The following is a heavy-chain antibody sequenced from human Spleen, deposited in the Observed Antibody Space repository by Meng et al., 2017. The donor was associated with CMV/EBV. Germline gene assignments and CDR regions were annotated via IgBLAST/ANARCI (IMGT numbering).Heavy chain of an antibody. CDR2: ISSSSSYI. D-gene: IGHD6-13*01. CDR1: GFTFSSYS. CDR3: ARHSCCEGAAGMSPYYSMDV. Sequence: GGSLRLSCAASGFTFSSYSMNWVRQAPGKGLEWVSSISSSSSYIYYADSVKGRFTISRDNSKNTVYLQMNSLRPEDTAVYYCARHSCCEGAAGMSPYYSMDVWGQGTTVTVSS. J-gene: IGHJ6*02. V-gene: IGHV3-21*01.